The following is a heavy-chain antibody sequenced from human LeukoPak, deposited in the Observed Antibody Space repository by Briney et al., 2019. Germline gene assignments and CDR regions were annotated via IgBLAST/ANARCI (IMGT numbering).Heavy chain of an antibody. V-gene: IGHV1-69*13. Sequence: ASVKLSCKASGGTFSSYAISWVRQAPGQGLEWMGGIIPIFGTANYAQKFQGRVTITADESTSTAYMELSSLRSEDTAVYYCARVLRYFDWPNSFDYWGQGTLVTVSS. J-gene: IGHJ4*02. CDR1: GGTFSSYA. CDR2: IIPIFGTA. CDR3: ARVLRYFDWPNSFDY. D-gene: IGHD3-9*01.